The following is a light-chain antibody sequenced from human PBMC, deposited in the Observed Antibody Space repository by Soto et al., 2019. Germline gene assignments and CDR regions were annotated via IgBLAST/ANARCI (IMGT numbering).Light chain of an antibody. CDR3: QAWDSSTGV. Sequence: SYELTQPPSVSVSPGQTASITCSGDKVGKKDACWYQQKPGQSPVVVIYQDSKRASGIPERFSGSNSGNTANLTISGTQAMDEADYYCQAWDSSTGVFGAGTKLTVL. V-gene: IGLV3-1*01. CDR1: KVGKKD. CDR2: QDS. J-gene: IGLJ1*01.